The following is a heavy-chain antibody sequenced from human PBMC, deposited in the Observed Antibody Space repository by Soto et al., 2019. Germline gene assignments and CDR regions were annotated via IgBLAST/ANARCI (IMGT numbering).Heavy chain of an antibody. CDR2: IIPIFGTV. Sequence: QVQLVQSGAEVKKPGSSVKVSCKASGGTFSIYAISWVRQAPGQGLEWMGGIIPIFGTVNYAQKFQGRVTITADESTSTAYMELSSLRSEDTAVYYCARGNHRWLQLWYFDLWGRGTMVTVSS. CDR1: GGTFSIYA. J-gene: IGHJ2*01. D-gene: IGHD5-12*01. CDR3: ARGNHRWLQLWYFDL. V-gene: IGHV1-69*12.